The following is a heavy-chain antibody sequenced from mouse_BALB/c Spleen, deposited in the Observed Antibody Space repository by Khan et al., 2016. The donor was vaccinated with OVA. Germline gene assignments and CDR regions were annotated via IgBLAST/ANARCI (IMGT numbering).Heavy chain of an antibody. CDR2: IYPGTDNT. V-gene: IGHV1S132*01. CDR3: AEEEDLYDIDY. D-gene: IGHD2-14*01. J-gene: IGHJ2*01. Sequence: QVRLQQSGAELVRPGASVKLSCKTSGYIFTNYWIHWVKQRSGQGLEWIARIYPGTDNTYYNEKLKDRATLTADTSSSTAYLQLSSLKAEDAAVYFGAEEEDLYDIDYWGQGTTLTVSS. CDR1: GYIFTNYW.